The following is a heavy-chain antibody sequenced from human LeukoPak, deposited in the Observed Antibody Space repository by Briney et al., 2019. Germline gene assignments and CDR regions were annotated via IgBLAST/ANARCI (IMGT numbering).Heavy chain of an antibody. V-gene: IGHV1-18*01. J-gene: IGHJ5*02. CDR1: GYTFTSYG. D-gene: IGHD3-22*01. CDR3: ARDDSLVVVMGRWFDP. CDR2: ISAYNGNT. Sequence: ASVKVSCKASGYTFTSYGISWVRQAPGQGLEWMGWISAYNGNTNYAQKLQGRVTMTTDTSTSTAYMELRSLRSDDTAVYYCARDDSLVVVMGRWFDPWGQGTLVTVSS.